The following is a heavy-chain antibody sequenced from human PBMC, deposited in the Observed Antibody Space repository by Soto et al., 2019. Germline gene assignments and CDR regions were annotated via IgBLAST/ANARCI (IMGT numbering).Heavy chain of an antibody. J-gene: IGHJ5*02. CDR1: GVTFSTHA. CDR3: ANGTAGDYCLRWFDP. D-gene: IGHD4-17*01. V-gene: IGHV3-23*01. CDR2: ISGGGVTT. Sequence: EVQLLGSVGDLVQPVGSLRLSCTASGVTFSTHAMTWVRQARGKGLAWVSAISGGGVTTYSADSVKDRFNISRDNFKNTLNLKMNSLRVEDTAGYYCANGTAGDYCLRWFDPWGQGTLVSVSS.